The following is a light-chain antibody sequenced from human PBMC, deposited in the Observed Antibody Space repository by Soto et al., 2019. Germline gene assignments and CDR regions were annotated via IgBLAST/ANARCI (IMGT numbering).Light chain of an antibody. J-gene: IGKJ1*01. CDR1: QSVSSN. Sequence: EIVMTQSPATLSVSPGERATLSCRASQSVSSNLAWYQQKPGQAPRLLIYGASTRATGIPARFSGSGSGTEFTLTISSLQSEDFAVYYCQQYTNWPPMAFGHGTKVEI. CDR2: GAS. CDR3: QQYTNWPPMA. V-gene: IGKV3-15*01.